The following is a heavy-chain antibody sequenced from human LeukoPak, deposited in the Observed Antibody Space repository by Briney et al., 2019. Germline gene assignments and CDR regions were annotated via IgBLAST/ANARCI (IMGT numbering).Heavy chain of an antibody. Sequence: GGSLRLSCAVSGFTFNKYYMHWVRQAPGKGLVWVSRISSDGSNTNYADSVKGRFTISRDNAKDTLYLQMNSLRAEDTAVYYCIRVPYWGQGALVTVSS. CDR1: GFTFNKYY. CDR3: IRVPY. V-gene: IGHV3-74*01. CDR2: ISSDGSNT. J-gene: IGHJ4*02.